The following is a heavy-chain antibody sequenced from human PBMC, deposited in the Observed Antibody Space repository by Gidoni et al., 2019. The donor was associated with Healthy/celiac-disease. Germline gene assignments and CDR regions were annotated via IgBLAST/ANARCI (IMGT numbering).Heavy chain of an antibody. CDR1: GDSISDYY. CDR3: ARGGKYKLLAAFDI. Sequence: QVQLQESGPGLVKPSETLSLTCIVSGDSISDYYWSWLRQPAGKGLEWIGRIYTTGSTHYSPSLKSRVTMSVDTSNKQFSLNLSSMTAADTALYYCARGGKYKLLAAFDIWGQGTMVTVSS. J-gene: IGHJ3*02. D-gene: IGHD1-1*01. V-gene: IGHV4-4*07. CDR2: IYTTGST.